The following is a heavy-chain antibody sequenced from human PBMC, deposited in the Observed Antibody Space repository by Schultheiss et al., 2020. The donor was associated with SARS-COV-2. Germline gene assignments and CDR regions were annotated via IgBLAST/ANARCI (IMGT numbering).Heavy chain of an antibody. V-gene: IGHV4-61*02. J-gene: IGHJ6*02. CDR2: IYTSGST. CDR1: GGSISSGSYY. CDR3: ARAQDDFWSGYYGMDV. D-gene: IGHD3-3*01. Sequence: SQTLSLTCTVSGGSISSGSYYWSWIRQPAGKGLEWIGRIYTSGSTYYNPSLKSRVTISVDKSKNQFSLKLSSVTAADTAVYYCARAQDDFWSGYYGMDVWGQGTTVTVSS.